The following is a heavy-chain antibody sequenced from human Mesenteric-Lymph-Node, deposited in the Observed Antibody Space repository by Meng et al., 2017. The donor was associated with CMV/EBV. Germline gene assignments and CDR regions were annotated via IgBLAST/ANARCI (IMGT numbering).Heavy chain of an antibody. CDR2: ISSSSSTI. D-gene: IGHD6-6*01. Sequence: RTLSLTCAASGFTFSSYSMNWVRQAPGKGLEWVSYISSSSSTIYYADSVKGRFTISRDNAKNSLYLEMNSLRAEDTAVYYCARDYWSQLAPPFFDYWGQGTLVTVSS. CDR1: GFTFSSYS. CDR3: ARDYWSQLAPPFFDY. V-gene: IGHV3-48*01. J-gene: IGHJ4*02.